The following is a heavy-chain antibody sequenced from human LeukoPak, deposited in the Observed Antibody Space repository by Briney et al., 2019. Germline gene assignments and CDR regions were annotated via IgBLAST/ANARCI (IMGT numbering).Heavy chain of an antibody. CDR2: IHHSGST. J-gene: IGHJ4*02. Sequence: SETLSLTCTVSGGSISGYYWSWIRQPPGKGLEWIADIHHSGSTNYNPPLTSPLTISVDPSNNQLPLKLNSVTDADTAVYYCARHGQNDGYPLDYWGQGTLVSVSS. V-gene: IGHV4-59*08. D-gene: IGHD5-24*01. CDR1: GGSISGYY. CDR3: ARHGQNDGYPLDY.